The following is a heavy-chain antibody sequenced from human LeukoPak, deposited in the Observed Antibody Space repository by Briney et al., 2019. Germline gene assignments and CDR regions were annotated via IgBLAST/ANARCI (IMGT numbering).Heavy chain of an antibody. Sequence: PGGPLRLSCAASGFTFSSCWMQWVRQAPGKGLVWVSRIDGDGSSTNYADSVKGRFTISRDNAKNTLYLQMNSLRAEDTAVYYCARGYSGYFYYWGQGTLVTVSS. J-gene: IGHJ4*02. V-gene: IGHV3-74*01. CDR2: IDGDGSST. D-gene: IGHD5-12*01. CDR1: GFTFSSCW. CDR3: ARGYSGYFYY.